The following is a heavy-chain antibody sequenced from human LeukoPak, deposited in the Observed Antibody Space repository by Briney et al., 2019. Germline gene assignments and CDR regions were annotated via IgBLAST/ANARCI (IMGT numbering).Heavy chain of an antibody. CDR3: ARQRAHGTWAFDY. CDR2: IYYTGST. D-gene: IGHD1-26*01. V-gene: IGHV4-59*08. Sequence: SETLSLTCTVSGGSISSSYWSWIRQPPGKGLEWIGYIYYTGSTNYNPSLKSRVTISVDTSKNQFSLNLSSVTAADTAVYYCARQRAHGTWAFDYWGQGTLLTVSS. J-gene: IGHJ4*02. CDR1: GGSISSSY.